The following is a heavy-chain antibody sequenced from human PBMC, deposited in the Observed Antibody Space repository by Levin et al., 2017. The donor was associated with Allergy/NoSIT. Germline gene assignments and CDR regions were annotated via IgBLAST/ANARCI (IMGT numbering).Heavy chain of an antibody. D-gene: IGHD3-3*01. V-gene: IGHV3-23*01. CDR2: ISGSGGST. Sequence: PGGSLRLSCAASGFAFSSYAMSWVRQAPGKGLEWVSAISGSGGSTYYADYVGGRFTISRDNSKNALYLQMNSLRAEDTAVYYCAKAVIFGVVNLGGSFDYWGQGTLVTVSS. J-gene: IGHJ4*02. CDR3: AKAVIFGVVNLGGSFDY. CDR1: GFAFSSYA.